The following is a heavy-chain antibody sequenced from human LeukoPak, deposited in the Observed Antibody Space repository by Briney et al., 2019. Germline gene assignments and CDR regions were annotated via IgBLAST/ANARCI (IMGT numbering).Heavy chain of an antibody. Sequence: PSETLSLTCTVSGGSISSYYWSWIRQPPGKGLEWIGYIYYSGSTNYNPSLKSRLTISEDTSKNQFSLRLNSVTAADTAVYYCARRSSSSSWYTPAFDYWGQGILVTVSS. D-gene: IGHD6-13*01. V-gene: IGHV4-59*12. CDR3: ARRSSSSSWYTPAFDY. CDR1: GGSISSYY. J-gene: IGHJ4*02. CDR2: IYYSGST.